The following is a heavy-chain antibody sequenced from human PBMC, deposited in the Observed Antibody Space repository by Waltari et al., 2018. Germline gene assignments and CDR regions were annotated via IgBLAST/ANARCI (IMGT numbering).Heavy chain of an antibody. J-gene: IGHJ4*02. CDR1: GGSIRRHY. Sequence: QVQLQESGPGLVKPSETLSLTCTVSGGSIRRHYWSWIRQPPGKGLEWIGYIYYRGSTNYNPSLKSRVTISVDTSKNQFSLKLSSVTTADTAVYYCARAPDEGNYWGQGTLVTVSS. V-gene: IGHV4-59*11. D-gene: IGHD3-10*01. CDR3: ARAPDEGNY. CDR2: IYYRGST.